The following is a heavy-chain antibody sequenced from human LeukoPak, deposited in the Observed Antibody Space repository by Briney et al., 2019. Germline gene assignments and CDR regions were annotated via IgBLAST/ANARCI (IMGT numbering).Heavy chain of an antibody. J-gene: IGHJ3*02. V-gene: IGHV4-39*01. CDR1: GGSISSSSYY. Sequence: SETLSLTCTVSGGSISSSSYYWGWIRQPPGKGLEWIGSIYYSGSTYYNPSLKSRVTISVDTSKNQFSLKLSSVTAADTAVYYCARHTADHGALDAFDSWGQGTMVTVSS. CDR2: IYYSGST. D-gene: IGHD4-17*01. CDR3: ARHTADHGALDAFDS.